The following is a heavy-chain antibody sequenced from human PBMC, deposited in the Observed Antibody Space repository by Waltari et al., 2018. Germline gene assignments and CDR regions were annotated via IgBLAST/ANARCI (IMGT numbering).Heavy chain of an antibody. CDR2: INPNSGGT. Sequence: QVQLVQSGAEVKKPGASVKVSCKASGYTFNGYYTTWVRQAPGQGLEWMGRINPNSGGTNYAQKFQGRVTMTRDTSISTAYMELSRLRSDDTAVYYCARPPTVTTAYFDLWGRGTLVTVSS. D-gene: IGHD4-17*01. CDR1: GYTFNGYY. CDR3: ARPPTVTTAYFDL. V-gene: IGHV1-2*06. J-gene: IGHJ2*01.